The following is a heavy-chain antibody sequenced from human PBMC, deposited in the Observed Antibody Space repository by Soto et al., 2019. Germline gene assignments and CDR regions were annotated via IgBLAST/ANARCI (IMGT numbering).Heavy chain of an antibody. CDR1: GGSISSGDYY. D-gene: IGHD4-17*01. CDR2: IYYSGST. Sequence: SETLSLTCTVSGGSISSGDYYWSWIRQPPGKGLEWIGYIYYSGSTYYNPSLKSRVTISVDTSKNQFSLKLSSVTAADTAVYYCARSAVTPYYYYRMDVWGQGTTVTVSS. J-gene: IGHJ6*02. V-gene: IGHV4-30-4*01. CDR3: ARSAVTPYYYYRMDV.